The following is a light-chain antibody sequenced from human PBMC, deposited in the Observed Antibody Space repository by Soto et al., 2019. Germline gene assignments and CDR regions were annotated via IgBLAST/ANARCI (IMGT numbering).Light chain of an antibody. J-gene: IGKJ2*01. CDR1: QSISSW. CDR2: KAS. Sequence: DIQMTQSPSTLSASVGDRVTITCRASQSISSWLAWYQQKPGKAPKLLTYKASSLESGVPSRFSGSGSGTEFTLTISSLQPDDFATYYCQQYNSHYTFGQGTKLEIK. V-gene: IGKV1-5*03. CDR3: QQYNSHYT.